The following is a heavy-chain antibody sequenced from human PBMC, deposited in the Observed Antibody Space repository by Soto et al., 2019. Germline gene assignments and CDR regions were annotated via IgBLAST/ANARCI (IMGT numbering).Heavy chain of an antibody. V-gene: IGHV5-51*01. Sequence: GASLXISCKGSGYSVTSYWSGWVSQMPGKGLEWMGIIYPGDSDTRYSPSFQGQVTISADKSISTAYLQWSSLKASDTAMYYCARHGDCSCTKCQATAASGRYYYGMDVWGQGTTVNVS. CDR1: GYSVTSYW. J-gene: IGHJ6*02. CDR2: IYPGDSDT. D-gene: IGHD6-13*01. CDR3: ARHGDCSCTKCQATAASGRYYYGMDV.